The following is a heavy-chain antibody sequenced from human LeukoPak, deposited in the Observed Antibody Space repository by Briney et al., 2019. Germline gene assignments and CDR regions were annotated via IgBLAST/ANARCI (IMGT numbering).Heavy chain of an antibody. CDR2: ISWNSGSI. V-gene: IGHV3-9*01. CDR1: GFTFDDYA. Sequence: SLRLSCAASGFTFDDYAMHWVRQAPGKGLEWVSGISWNSGSIGYADSVKGRFTISRDNAKNSLYLQMNSLRAEDTAVYYCATDRGWRTSGYYLYYFEYWGQGTLVTYSS. CDR3: ATDRGWRTSGYYLYYFEY. D-gene: IGHD3-3*01. J-gene: IGHJ4*02.